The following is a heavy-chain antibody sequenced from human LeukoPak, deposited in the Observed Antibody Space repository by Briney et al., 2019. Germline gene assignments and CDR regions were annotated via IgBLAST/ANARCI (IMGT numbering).Heavy chain of an antibody. CDR2: INSDGSST. CDR3: ARAPYYYDSSGYYEDY. D-gene: IGHD3-22*01. CDR1: GFTFSSYW. Sequence: GGSLRLSCAASGFTFSSYWMHWVRHAPGKGLVWVSRINSDGSSTSYADSVKGRFTISRDNAKNTLYLQMNSLRAEDTAVYYCARAPYYYDSSGYYEDYWGQGTLVTVSS. V-gene: IGHV3-74*01. J-gene: IGHJ4*02.